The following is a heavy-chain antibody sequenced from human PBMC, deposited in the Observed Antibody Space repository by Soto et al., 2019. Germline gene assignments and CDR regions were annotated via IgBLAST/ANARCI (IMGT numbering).Heavy chain of an antibody. CDR3: AKVFYYYDSSGYYYFDY. J-gene: IGHJ4*02. D-gene: IGHD3-22*01. CDR2: ISGSGSTI. V-gene: IGHV3-23*01. Sequence: GGSLRLSCAASGFTFSSYAVSWVRHAPGKGPEWISSISGSGSTIYYADSVKGRFTISRDNSKNTLYLQMSSLRAEDTAVYYCAKVFYYYDSSGYYYFDYWGQGTLVTVSS. CDR1: GFTFSSYA.